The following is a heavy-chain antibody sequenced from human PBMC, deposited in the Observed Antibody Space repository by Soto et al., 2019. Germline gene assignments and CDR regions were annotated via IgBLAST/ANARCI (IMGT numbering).Heavy chain of an antibody. CDR3: ARWVYAFDY. V-gene: IGHV3-30-3*01. J-gene: IGHJ4*02. CDR2: ISYDASNK. Sequence: GSLRLSCAASGFTFSTYAMNWVRQAPGKGLEWVAAISYDASNKYYAGSVKGRFTISRDNYKNTLYLQMNSLRSEDTAMYYCARWVYAFDYWGQGTLVTVSS. CDR1: GFTFSTYA. D-gene: IGHD6-13*01.